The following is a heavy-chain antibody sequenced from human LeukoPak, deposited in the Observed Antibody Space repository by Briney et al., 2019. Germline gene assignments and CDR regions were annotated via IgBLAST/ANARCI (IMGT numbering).Heavy chain of an antibody. CDR2: ISTYNGNT. CDR1: GYTFTTYG. J-gene: IGHJ4*02. CDR3: ARSSLAVAGSVFDY. D-gene: IGHD6-19*01. V-gene: IGHV1-18*01. Sequence: GASAKVSCKASGYTFTTYGISWVRLAPGQGLEWMGWISTYNGNTNYAQNLQGRVTMTTDTSTSTAYMELRSLRSDDTAVYYCARSSLAVAGSVFDYWGQGTLVTVSS.